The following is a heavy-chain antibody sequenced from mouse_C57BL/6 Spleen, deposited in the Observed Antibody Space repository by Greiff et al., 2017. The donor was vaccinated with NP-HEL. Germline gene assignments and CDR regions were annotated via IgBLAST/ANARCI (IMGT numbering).Heavy chain of an antibody. CDR1: GFTFSDYG. CDR3: LLEAMDY. J-gene: IGHJ4*01. Sequence: EVKLVESGGGLVKPGGSLKLSCAASGFTFSDYGMHWVRQAPEKGLEWVAYISSGSSTIYYEDKVKGRFTISRDNAKHTLFLQMTSLRSEDTAMYYCLLEAMDYWGQGTSVTVSS. D-gene: IGHD2-1*01. CDR2: ISSGSSTI. V-gene: IGHV5-17*01.